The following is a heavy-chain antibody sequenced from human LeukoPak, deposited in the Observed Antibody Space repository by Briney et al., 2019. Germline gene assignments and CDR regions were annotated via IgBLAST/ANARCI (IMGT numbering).Heavy chain of an antibody. D-gene: IGHD4-17*01. CDR1: GFTFSSYS. CDR3: AREHDYANSFDY. CDR2: ISSSSTTI. V-gene: IGHV3-48*04. Sequence: GGSLRLSCAASGFTFSSYSMMWVRQAPGKGLEWVSYISSSSTTIHYADSVKGRFTISRDNAKNSLYLQMNSLRAEDTAVYYCAREHDYANSFDYWGQGTLVTVSS. J-gene: IGHJ4*02.